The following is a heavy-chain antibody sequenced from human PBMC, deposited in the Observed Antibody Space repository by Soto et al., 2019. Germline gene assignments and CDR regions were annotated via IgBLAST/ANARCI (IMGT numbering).Heavy chain of an antibody. CDR3: AKDLEGYDSSGYPLVFFDY. CDR2: ISGSGGST. V-gene: IGHV3-23*01. D-gene: IGHD3-22*01. CDR1: GFTFSSYA. Sequence: GGSLRLSCAASGFTFSSYAMSWVRQPPGKGLEWVSAISGSGGSTYYADSVKGRFTISRDNSKNTLYLQMNSLRAEDTAVYYCAKDLEGYDSSGYPLVFFDYWGQGTLVTVSS. J-gene: IGHJ4*02.